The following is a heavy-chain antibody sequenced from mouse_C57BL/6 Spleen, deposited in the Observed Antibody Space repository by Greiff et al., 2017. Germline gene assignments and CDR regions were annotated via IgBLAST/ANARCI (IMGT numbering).Heavy chain of an antibody. J-gene: IGHJ4*01. D-gene: IGHD1-1*01. CDR2: IDPEDGET. CDR1: GFNIKDYY. Sequence: VQLQQSGAELVKPGASVKLSCTASGFNIKDYYMHWVKQRTEQGLEWIGRIDPEDGETKYAPKFQGKATITADTSSNTAYLQLSSLTSEDTAVYYCACPHCGSSPSYAMDYWGQGTSVTVSS. V-gene: IGHV14-2*01. CDR3: ACPHCGSSPSYAMDY.